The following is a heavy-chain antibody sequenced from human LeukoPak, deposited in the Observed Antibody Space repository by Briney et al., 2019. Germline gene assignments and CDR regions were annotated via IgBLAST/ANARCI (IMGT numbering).Heavy chain of an antibody. CDR3: AKVYGSGSYYNFDY. CDR1: GFTFSSYA. CDR2: ITGNGRST. J-gene: IGHJ4*02. D-gene: IGHD3-10*01. Sequence: PGGSLRLSCAASGFTFSSYAMSWVRQAPGKGLDWVSTITGNGRSTYYADSVKGRFTVSRDNSKNTLYLQMNSLGAEDTAVYYCAKVYGSGSYYNFDYWGQGTLVTVSS. V-gene: IGHV3-23*01.